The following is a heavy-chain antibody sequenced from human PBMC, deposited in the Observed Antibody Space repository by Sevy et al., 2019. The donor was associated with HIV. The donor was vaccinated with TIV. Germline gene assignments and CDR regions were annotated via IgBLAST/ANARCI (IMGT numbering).Heavy chain of an antibody. Sequence: SETLSLTCSVSGGTISSYYWSWIRQPPGKGLEWIGYIYYSGGTNYNPSLRSRITMSVDTSKRQFSLRLTSVTAADTSVYYCARAPRGYDSSAYSADYWGQGTLVTVSS. J-gene: IGHJ1*01. CDR2: IYYSGGT. CDR3: ARAPRGYDSSAYSADY. D-gene: IGHD3-22*01. V-gene: IGHV4-59*01. CDR1: GGTISSYY.